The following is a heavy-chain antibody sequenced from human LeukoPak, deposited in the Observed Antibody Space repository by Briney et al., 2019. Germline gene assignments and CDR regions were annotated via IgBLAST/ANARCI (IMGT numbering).Heavy chain of an antibody. Sequence: GGSLRLSCAASGFSFSSYNMNWVRQTPGKGLEWVSSITSSSTYTFYADSVKGRFTISRDNAKNSLYLQMNSLRAEDTAVYYCARDLDFDWLPNYYYYYMDVWGKGTTVTISS. CDR1: GFSFSSYN. V-gene: IGHV3-21*04. D-gene: IGHD3-9*01. J-gene: IGHJ6*03. CDR3: ARDLDFDWLPNYYYYYMDV. CDR2: ITSSSTYT.